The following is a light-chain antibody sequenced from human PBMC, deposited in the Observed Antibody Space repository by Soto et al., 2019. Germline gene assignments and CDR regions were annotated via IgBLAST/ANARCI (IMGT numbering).Light chain of an antibody. Sequence: IQLTQSPSSLSASDGDRVTITCRASQGINSYLVCYQQKPGKAPKLLIYTASTLQTGVPSRFSGSGSETDFTLTISSLEPEDFTVYYCQQRSNWPWTFGQGTNVDIK. CDR2: TAS. CDR3: QQRSNWPWT. V-gene: IGKV1-9*01. J-gene: IGKJ1*01. CDR1: QGINSY.